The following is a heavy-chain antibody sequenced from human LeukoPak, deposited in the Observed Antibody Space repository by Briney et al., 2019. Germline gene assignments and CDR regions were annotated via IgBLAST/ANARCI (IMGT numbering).Heavy chain of an antibody. CDR3: ARAPGPGRSDAFDI. CDR2: ISYDGSNK. Sequence: GGSLRLSCAASGFAFGICTLHWVRQAPGKGLEWVAVISYDGSNKYYADSVKGRFTISRDNSKNTLYLQMNSLRAEDTAVYYCARAPGPGRSDAFDIWGQGTMVTVSS. J-gene: IGHJ3*02. CDR1: GFAFGICT. V-gene: IGHV3-30-3*01. D-gene: IGHD1-26*01.